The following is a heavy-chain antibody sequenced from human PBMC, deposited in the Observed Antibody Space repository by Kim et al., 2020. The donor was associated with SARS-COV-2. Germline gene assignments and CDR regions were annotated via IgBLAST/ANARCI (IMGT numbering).Heavy chain of an antibody. Sequence: GSSTSYADSVKGRFTISRDTAKNTLYLQMNSLRAEDTAVYYCARAGGGMDVWGQGTTVTVSS. CDR2: GSST. V-gene: IGHV3-74*01. J-gene: IGHJ6*02. CDR3: ARAGGGMDV.